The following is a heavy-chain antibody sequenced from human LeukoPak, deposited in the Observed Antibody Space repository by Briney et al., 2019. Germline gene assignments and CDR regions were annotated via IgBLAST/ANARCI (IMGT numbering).Heavy chain of an antibody. CDR3: ARGTLNLAARPDLDYYYYYYMDV. D-gene: IGHD6-6*01. J-gene: IGHJ6*03. Sequence: SVKVSCKASGGTFSSYAISWVRQAPGQGLEWMGGIIPIFGTANYAQKFQGRVTITADESTSTAYMELSSLRSEDTAVYYCARGTLNLAARPDLDYYYYYYMDVWGKGTTVTVSS. CDR2: IIPIFGTA. CDR1: GGTFSSYA. V-gene: IGHV1-69*01.